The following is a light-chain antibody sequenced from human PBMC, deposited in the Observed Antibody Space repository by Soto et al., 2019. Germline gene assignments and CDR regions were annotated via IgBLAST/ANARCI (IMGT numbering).Light chain of an antibody. CDR3: SAYTSSSTYV. Sequence: QSVLTQPASVSGSPGQSITISCTGTSSDVGGYNYVSWYQQYPGKAPKLMIYDVSNRPSEVSNRFFGSKSGNTASLTISGLQAEDEADYYCSAYTSSSTYVFGAGTKVT. CDR2: DVS. V-gene: IGLV2-14*01. J-gene: IGLJ1*01. CDR1: SSDVGGYNY.